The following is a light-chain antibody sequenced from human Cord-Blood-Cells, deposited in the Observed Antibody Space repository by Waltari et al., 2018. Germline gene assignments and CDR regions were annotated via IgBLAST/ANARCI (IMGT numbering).Light chain of an antibody. J-gene: IGKJ1*01. CDR3: QQYNNWPPWT. CDR1: QSVSSN. Sequence: IVMPQSPAHLSVSPGERATLSCRASQSVSSNLAWYQQKPGQAPRLLIYGASTRATGIPARFSGSGSGTEFTLTISSLQSEDFAVYYCQQYNNWPPWTFGQGTKVEIK. V-gene: IGKV3-15*01. CDR2: GAS.